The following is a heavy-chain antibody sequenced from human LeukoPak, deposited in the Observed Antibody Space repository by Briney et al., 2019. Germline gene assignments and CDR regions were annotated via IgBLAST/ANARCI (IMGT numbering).Heavy chain of an antibody. CDR3: VLMPGY. D-gene: IGHD2-2*01. CDR2: FYNSGST. V-gene: IGHV4-39*01. Sequence: SETLSLTCTVSGGSISSSNYYWGWVRQPPGKGLEWIGSFYNSGSTFYNPSLKSRVTISVDTSKKQFSLRLTSVTAADTAVYYCVLMPGYWGQGILVTVSS. J-gene: IGHJ4*02. CDR1: GGSISSSNYY.